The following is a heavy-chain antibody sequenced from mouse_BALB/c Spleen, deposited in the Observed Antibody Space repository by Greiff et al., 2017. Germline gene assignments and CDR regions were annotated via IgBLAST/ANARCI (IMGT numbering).Heavy chain of an antibody. J-gene: IGHJ4*01. D-gene: IGHD2-4*01. Sequence: EVKLMESGGGLVQPGGSRKLSCAASGFTFSSFGMHWVRQAPEKGLEWVAYISSGSSTIYYADTVKGRFTISRDNPKNTLFLQMTSLRSEDTAMYYCARKGGPYYDDAMDYWGQGTSVTVSS. CDR2: ISSGSSTI. CDR1: GFTFSSFG. V-gene: IGHV5-17*02. CDR3: ARKGGPYYDDAMDY.